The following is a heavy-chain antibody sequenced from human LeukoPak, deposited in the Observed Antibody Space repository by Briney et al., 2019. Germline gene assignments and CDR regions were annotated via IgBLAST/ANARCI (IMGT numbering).Heavy chain of an antibody. J-gene: IGHJ4*01. CDR3: ARDEGTSGYDLLDY. CDR2: INQYGGEK. Sequence: GGSLRLSCAASGFTFSNYWLNWVRQAPGEGLEWVATINQYGGEKYYVDSVKGRFTISRDNAKDSLYLQMNSLRAEDTAVYYCARDEGTSGYDLLDYWGQGTLVTVSS. V-gene: IGHV3-7*01. CDR1: GFTFSNYW. D-gene: IGHD5-12*01.